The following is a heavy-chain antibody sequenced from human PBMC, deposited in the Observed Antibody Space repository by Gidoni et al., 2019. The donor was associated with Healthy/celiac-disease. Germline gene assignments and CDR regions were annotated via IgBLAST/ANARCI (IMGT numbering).Heavy chain of an antibody. CDR2: INHSGST. J-gene: IGHJ1*01. CDR1: CGSFSGYY. V-gene: IGHV4-34*01. CDR3: ARGLRHRVRPVYFQH. D-gene: IGHD6-6*01. Sequence: QVQLQQWGSVLLKPSETLSLTCAVYCGSFSGYYWSWIRQPPGKGLEWIGEINHSGSTNYNPSLKSRVTISVDTSKNQFSLKLSSVTAADTAVYYCARGLRHRVRPVYFQHWGKGTLVTVSS.